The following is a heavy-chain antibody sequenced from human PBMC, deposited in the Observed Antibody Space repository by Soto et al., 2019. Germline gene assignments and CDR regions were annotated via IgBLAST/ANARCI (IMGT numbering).Heavy chain of an antibody. CDR2: IHYSGST. CDR1: GDSVTISDYY. V-gene: IGHV4-39*01. Sequence: QLQLQESGPGLVKPSETLSLTCTVSGDSVTISDYYWGWIRQPPGKGLEWIGSIHYSGSTYYNPSLRGGVPVSGNASRKLFPRQMFSGPAADGAVHYLAPHDGGGFSAEHGGEEALATVSA. D-gene: IGHD3-16*01. CDR3: APHDGGGFSAEH. J-gene: IGHJ1*01.